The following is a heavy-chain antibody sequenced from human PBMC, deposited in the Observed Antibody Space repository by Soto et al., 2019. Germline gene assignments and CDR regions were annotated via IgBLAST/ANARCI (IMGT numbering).Heavy chain of an antibody. Sequence: ASVKVSCKASGYTFTSYGISWVRQAPGQGLEWMGWISAYNGNTNYAQKLQGRVTMTTDTSTSTAYMELRSLRSDDTAVYYCARERKPQMILRPSYGMDVWGQGTTVTVSS. CDR2: ISAYNGNT. D-gene: IGHD3-3*01. V-gene: IGHV1-18*04. CDR1: GYTFTSYG. J-gene: IGHJ6*02. CDR3: ARERKPQMILRPSYGMDV.